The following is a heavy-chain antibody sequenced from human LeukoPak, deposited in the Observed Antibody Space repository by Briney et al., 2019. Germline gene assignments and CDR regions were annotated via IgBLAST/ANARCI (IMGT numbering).Heavy chain of an antibody. Sequence: GGSLRLSCAASEFTFSSYNMNWVRQAPGKGLEWVSCISGSGKYIYYADSVKGRFTISRDNAKNSLYLQMNSLRAEDTAVYYCARGGLFKYFFDYWGQGTPVTVSS. CDR2: ISGSGKYI. J-gene: IGHJ4*02. D-gene: IGHD2-15*01. V-gene: IGHV3-21*01. CDR3: ARGGLFKYFFDY. CDR1: EFTFSSYN.